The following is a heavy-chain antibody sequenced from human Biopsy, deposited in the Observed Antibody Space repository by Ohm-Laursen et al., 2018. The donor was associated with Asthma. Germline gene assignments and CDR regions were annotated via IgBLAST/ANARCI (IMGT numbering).Heavy chain of an antibody. V-gene: IGHV1-18*01. CDR2: ISVYNGNT. Sequence: ASVKISCKTSGYAFNSAGITWVRQAPGQGLEWMGWISVYNGNTKVAQKLQDRVTMITDTSTSTAYMELRSLRSDDTAVYFCARAVDYSHYYGIDVWGQGTTVTVS. D-gene: IGHD3-10*01. CDR3: ARAVDYSHYYGIDV. J-gene: IGHJ6*02. CDR1: GYAFNSAG.